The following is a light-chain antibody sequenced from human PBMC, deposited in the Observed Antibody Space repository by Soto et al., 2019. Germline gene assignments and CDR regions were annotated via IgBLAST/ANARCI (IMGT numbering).Light chain of an antibody. Sequence: QSALTQPASVSGSPGQSITISCTGTSSDVCAYNYVSWYQQHPGKAPKLMIYEVSDRPSGLSNRFSGSKSGNTASLTISGLQAEDEADYYCSSYTSSSTVVFGGGTKLTVL. CDR2: EVS. V-gene: IGLV2-14*01. CDR1: SSDVCAYNY. CDR3: SSYTSSSTVV. J-gene: IGLJ2*01.